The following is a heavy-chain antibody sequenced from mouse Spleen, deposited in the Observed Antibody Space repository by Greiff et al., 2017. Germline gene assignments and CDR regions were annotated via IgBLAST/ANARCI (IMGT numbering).Heavy chain of an antibody. V-gene: IGHV5-9-3*01. Sequence: EVQLQESGGGLVKRGGSLKLSCAASGFTFSSYAMSWVRQTPEKRLEWVATISSGGGNTYYPDSVKGRFTISRDNAKNTLYLQMSSLKSEDTAMYYCARQGYRYYFDYWGQGTTLTVSS. CDR1: GFTFSSYA. CDR2: ISSGGGNT. J-gene: IGHJ2*01. CDR3: ARQGYRYYFDY. D-gene: IGHD2-14*01.